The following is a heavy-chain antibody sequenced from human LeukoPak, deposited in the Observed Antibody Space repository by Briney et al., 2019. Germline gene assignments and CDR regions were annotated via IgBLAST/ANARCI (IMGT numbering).Heavy chain of an antibody. CDR1: GGSISSYY. CDR3: ARLAPDYGGNQCFDY. J-gene: IGHJ4*02. D-gene: IGHD4-23*01. Sequence: SETLSLTCTVSGGSISSYYWSWIRQPAGKGLEWIGRIYTSGSTNYNPSLKSRVTMSVDTSKNQFSLKLSSVTAADTAVYYCARLAPDYGGNQCFDYWGQGTLVTVSS. CDR2: IYTSGST. V-gene: IGHV4-4*07.